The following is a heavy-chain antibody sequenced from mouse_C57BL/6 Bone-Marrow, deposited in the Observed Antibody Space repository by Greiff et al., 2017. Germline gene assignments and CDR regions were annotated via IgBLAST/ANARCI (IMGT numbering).Heavy chain of an antibody. CDR1: GYTFTSYW. J-gene: IGHJ1*03. CDR2: IDPNSGGT. V-gene: IGHV1-72*01. D-gene: IGHD2-5*01. Sequence: QVQLQQPGAELVKPGASVKLSCKASGYTFTSYWMHWVKQRPGRGLEWIGRIDPNSGGTKYNEKFKSKATLTVDKSSSTAYMQLSSLTSEDSAVYYCARERESNYPDWYFDVWGTGTTVTVSS. CDR3: ARERESNYPDWYFDV.